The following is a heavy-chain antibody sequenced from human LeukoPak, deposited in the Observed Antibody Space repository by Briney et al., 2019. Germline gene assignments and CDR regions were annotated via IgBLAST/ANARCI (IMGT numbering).Heavy chain of an antibody. CDR3: AIDPSYCSSTSCYAFDY. CDR1: GGSISSSNW. V-gene: IGHV4-4*02. CDR2: IYHSGST. J-gene: IGHJ4*02. Sequence: SGTLSLTCAVSGGSISSSNWWSWVRQPPGKGLEWIGEIYHSGSTNYNPSLKSRVTISVDKSKNQFSLKLSSVTAADTAVYYCAIDPSYCSSTSCYAFDYWGQGTLVTVSS. D-gene: IGHD2-2*01.